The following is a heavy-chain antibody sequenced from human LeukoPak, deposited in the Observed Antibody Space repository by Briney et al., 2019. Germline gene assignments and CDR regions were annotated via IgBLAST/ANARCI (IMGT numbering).Heavy chain of an antibody. J-gene: IGHJ6*02. CDR2: INHSGST. V-gene: IGHV4-34*01. CDR1: GGSFSGYY. Sequence: SETLSLTCAVYGGSFSGYYWSWIRQPPGKGLEWIGEINHSGSTNYNPSLKSRVTTSVDTSKNQFSLKLSSVTAADTAVYYCARGRGYCTNGVCYRDYGMDVWGQGTTVTVSS. D-gene: IGHD2-8*01. CDR3: ARGRGYCTNGVCYRDYGMDV.